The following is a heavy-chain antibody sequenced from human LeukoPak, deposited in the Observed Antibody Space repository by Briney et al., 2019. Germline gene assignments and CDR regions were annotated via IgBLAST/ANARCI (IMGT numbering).Heavy chain of an antibody. V-gene: IGHV1-46*01. D-gene: IGHD6-19*01. CDR2: INPSGGSR. J-gene: IGHJ4*02. CDR3: ASSIAVAGTGFDY. CDR1: GYTFTSYY. Sequence: ASVKVSCKASGYTFTSYYMHWVRQAPGQGLEWMGIINPSGGSRSYAQKFQGRVTMTRDTSISTAYMELSRLRSDDTAVYYCASSIAVAGTGFDYWGQGTLVTVSS.